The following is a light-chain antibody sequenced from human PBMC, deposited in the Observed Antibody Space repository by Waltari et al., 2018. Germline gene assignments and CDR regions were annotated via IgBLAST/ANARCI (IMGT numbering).Light chain of an antibody. CDR3: CSYAGSSTLV. J-gene: IGLJ2*01. CDR2: EVS. Sequence: QSALTQPASVSGSPGQSITISCTRSSSDVGNYNLVSWYQKHPGQAPKRVIYEVSQRPSGVSDRFSGSKSGNTASLTISGLQAEDEADYYCCSYAGSSTLVFGGGTKLTVL. V-gene: IGLV2-23*02. CDR1: SSDVGNYNL.